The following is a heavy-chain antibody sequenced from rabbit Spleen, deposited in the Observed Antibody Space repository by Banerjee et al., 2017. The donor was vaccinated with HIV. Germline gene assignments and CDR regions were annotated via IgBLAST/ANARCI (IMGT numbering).Heavy chain of an antibody. J-gene: IGHJ4*01. CDR2: INAVTGKA. Sequence: QQQLVESGGGLVKPEGSLKLSCIASGFSFSNKAVMCWVRQAPGKGLEWIACINAVTGKAVYASWAKGRFTFSKTSSTTVTLQMTSLTAADTATYFCAREFGYGNVVDLWGPGTLVTVS. CDR1: GFSFSNKAV. CDR3: AREFGYGNVVDL. D-gene: IGHD5-1*01. V-gene: IGHV1S45*01.